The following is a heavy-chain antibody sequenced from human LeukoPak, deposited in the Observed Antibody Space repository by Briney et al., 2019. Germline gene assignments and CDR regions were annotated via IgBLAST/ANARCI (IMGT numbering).Heavy chain of an antibody. D-gene: IGHD3-16*01. V-gene: IGHV3-74*01. Sequence: PGGSLRLSCAASGFTFSTYWMHWVRQAPGKGLVWVSRINSDGSSTSYADSVKGRFTISRDSAKSTLYLQMNSLRAEDTAVYYCARALFLGDWFDPWGQGTLVTVSS. CDR3: ARALFLGDWFDP. J-gene: IGHJ5*02. CDR1: GFTFSTYW. CDR2: INSDGSST.